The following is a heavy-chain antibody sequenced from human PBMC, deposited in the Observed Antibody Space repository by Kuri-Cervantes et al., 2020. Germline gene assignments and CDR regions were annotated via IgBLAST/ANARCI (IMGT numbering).Heavy chain of an antibody. Sequence: GSLRLSCAVSGYSIGSGYYWGWIRQPPGKGLEWIGSIYYSGSTYYNPSLESRVTISVDTSKNQFSLKLTSVTAADTAVYYCARTDYYSGDYWGQGTLVTVSS. CDR3: ARTDYYSGDY. CDR2: IYYSGST. D-gene: IGHD3-10*01. CDR1: GYSIGSGYY. J-gene: IGHJ4*02. V-gene: IGHV4-38-2*01.